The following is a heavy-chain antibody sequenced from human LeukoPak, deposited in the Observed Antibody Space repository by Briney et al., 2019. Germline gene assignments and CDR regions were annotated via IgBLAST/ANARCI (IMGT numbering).Heavy chain of an antibody. D-gene: IGHD2-15*01. V-gene: IGHV1-69*05. Sequence: SVKVSCKASGGTFSSYAISWVRQAPGQGLEWMGGIIPIFGTANYAQKFQGRVTITRSTSISTAYMEVSSLRSEDTAVYYCARVDGSPDYWGQGTLLTVSS. CDR2: IIPIFGTA. CDR1: GGTFSSYA. CDR3: ARVDGSPDY. J-gene: IGHJ4*02.